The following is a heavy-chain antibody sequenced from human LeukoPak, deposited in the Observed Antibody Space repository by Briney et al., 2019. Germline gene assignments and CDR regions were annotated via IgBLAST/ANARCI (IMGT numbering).Heavy chain of an antibody. D-gene: IGHD5-18*01. CDR2: IHTSGDI. CDR1: EFTFNTYT. J-gene: IGHJ4*02. Sequence: PGGSLRLSCAAAEFTFNTYTMIWVRQAPGKGLEWVSSIHTSGDIYYADSVKGRFTISRDNAKNSLYLQMNSLRVEDTAVYYCVRADAKKTAMVDYWGRGTLVAVSS. CDR3: VRADAKKTAMVDY. V-gene: IGHV3-21*01.